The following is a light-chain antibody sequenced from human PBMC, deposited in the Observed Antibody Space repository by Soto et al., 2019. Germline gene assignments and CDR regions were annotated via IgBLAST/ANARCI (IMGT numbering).Light chain of an antibody. CDR2: EVN. V-gene: IGLV2-8*01. J-gene: IGLJ1*01. CDR3: KSYEGSNIYV. CDR1: SSDVGGYNY. Sequence: QSALTQPPSASGSPGQSVTISCTGTSSDVGGYNYVSWYQQHPGKAPKLMIYEVNKRPSGVPDRCSGSKSGNTASLTVSGLQAEDEADYYCKSYEGSNIYVFGTGTKVTVL.